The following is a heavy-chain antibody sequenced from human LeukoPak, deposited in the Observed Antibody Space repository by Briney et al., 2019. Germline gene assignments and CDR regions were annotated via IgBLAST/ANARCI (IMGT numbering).Heavy chain of an antibody. Sequence: ASVKVSCKASGYTFNSYGISWVRQAPGQGLAWMGWINPHSGNTRCSQKFQGRVTMTTDTSTSTAYMELRSLRSDDTAVFYCARVPYCSSISCLQYSYYYYMDVWGTRTTVTVSS. J-gene: IGHJ6*03. D-gene: IGHD2-2*01. V-gene: IGHV1-18*01. CDR2: INPHSGNT. CDR3: ARVPYCSSISCLQYSYYYYMDV. CDR1: GYTFNSYG.